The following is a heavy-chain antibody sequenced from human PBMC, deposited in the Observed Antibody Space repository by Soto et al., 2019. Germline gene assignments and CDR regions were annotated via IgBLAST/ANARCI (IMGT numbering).Heavy chain of an antibody. CDR2: IRPGGDST. CDR3: TTHEEGAPWAGGFDS. V-gene: IGHV3-23*01. J-gene: IGHJ5*01. D-gene: IGHD1-26*01. Sequence: AGGSLRLSCAASGFRFRTRAMSWVRQAPGKGLEWVASIRPGGDSTYYADSVKGRFAVSRDSSNVTLYLQMDSLRVEDTAIYYCTTHEEGAPWAGGFDSWGQGTLVTVSS. CDR1: GFRFRTRA.